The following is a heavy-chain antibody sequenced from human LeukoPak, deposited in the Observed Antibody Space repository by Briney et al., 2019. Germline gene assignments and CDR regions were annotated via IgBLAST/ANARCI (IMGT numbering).Heavy chain of an antibody. CDR1: GGSINDYY. CDR3: ARVLRGAVTSNCFDP. D-gene: IGHD4-17*01. V-gene: IGHV4-59*01. Sequence: SETLSLTCTVSGGSINDYYWTWIRQAPGKGLEGLGYISNSGTTDYNPSLKSRVTMSVDTSKNEFSLKGTSVTAADTAMYYCARVLRGAVTSNCFDPWGQGTLVTVSS. CDR2: ISNSGTT. J-gene: IGHJ5*02.